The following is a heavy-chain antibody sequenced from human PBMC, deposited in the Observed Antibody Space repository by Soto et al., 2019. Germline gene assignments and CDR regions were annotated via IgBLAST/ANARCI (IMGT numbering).Heavy chain of an antibody. V-gene: IGHV3-33*01. CDR2: IWYDGSKK. D-gene: IGHD5-12*01. CDR1: GFTFSSHA. CDR3: ASDPGYSGFDFDY. J-gene: IGHJ4*02. Sequence: QVQLVESGGGVVQPRRSLRLSCAASGFTFSSHAMHWVRQAPGKGLEWVAVIWYDGSKKYYADSVKGRFTVARDDSKKTLYLQMNSLRVDDTAVYYCASDPGYSGFDFDYWAQGTLVTVSS.